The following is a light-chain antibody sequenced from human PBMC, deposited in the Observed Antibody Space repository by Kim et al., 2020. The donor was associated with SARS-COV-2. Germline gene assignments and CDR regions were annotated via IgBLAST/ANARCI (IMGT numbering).Light chain of an antibody. V-gene: IGLV1-44*01. CDR1: TSNIGRNT. J-gene: IGLJ1*01. CDR2: SND. Sequence: GHRVTISCSGSTSNIGRNTVYWYQQLPGTAPKLLVNSNDQRRSGVPDRFSGSKSGTSAPLAISGLQPEDEADYYCASWDDSLNGYVFGTGTKVTVL. CDR3: ASWDDSLNGYV.